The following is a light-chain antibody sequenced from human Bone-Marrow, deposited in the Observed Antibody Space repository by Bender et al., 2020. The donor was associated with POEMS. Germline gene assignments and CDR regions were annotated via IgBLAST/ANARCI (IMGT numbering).Light chain of an antibody. CDR1: STDVEAFTD. Sequence: QSALTQPASVSGSPGQSITISCTVPSTDVEAFTDVSWYQQHPDKAPKLIIYETALRPSGFASRFSGSKSQNTASLTISGLQADDEAVYYCSSYTESDTLVGGGTTLTVL. CDR2: ETA. J-gene: IGLJ2*01. V-gene: IGLV2-23*01. CDR3: SSYTESDTL.